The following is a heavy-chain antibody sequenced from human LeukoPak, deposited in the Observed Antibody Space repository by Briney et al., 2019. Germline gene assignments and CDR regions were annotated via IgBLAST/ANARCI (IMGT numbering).Heavy chain of an antibody. CDR1: GGSISSYY. Sequence: PSETLSLTCTVSGGSISSYYWSWIRQPPGKGLEWIGYIYYSGSTNYNPSLKSRVTISVDTSKNQFSLKLSSVTAADTAVYYCARDATVADGAFDIWGQGTMVTVSS. J-gene: IGHJ3*02. CDR2: IYYSGST. V-gene: IGHV4-59*01. CDR3: ARDATVADGAFDI. D-gene: IGHD4-23*01.